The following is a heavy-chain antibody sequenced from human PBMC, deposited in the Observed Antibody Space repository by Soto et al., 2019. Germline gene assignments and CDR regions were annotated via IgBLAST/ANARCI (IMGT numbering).Heavy chain of an antibody. V-gene: IGHV4-59*08. Sequence: PSETLSLTFTASGGAISSSYSRCIRPPPGKGLEWIGYIYYSGSTNYNPSLKSRVTISVDTSKNQFSLKLSSVTAADTAVYYCARLGVCSGGSCYYPYYFDYWGQG. J-gene: IGHJ4*02. CDR1: GGAISSSY. D-gene: IGHD2-15*01. CDR2: IYYSGST. CDR3: ARLGVCSGGSCYYPYYFDY.